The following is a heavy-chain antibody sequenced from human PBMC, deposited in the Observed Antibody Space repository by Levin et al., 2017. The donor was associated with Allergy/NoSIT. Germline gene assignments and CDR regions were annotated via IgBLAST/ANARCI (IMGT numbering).Heavy chain of an antibody. J-gene: IGHJ4*02. CDR2: INPNSGGT. CDR1: GYTFTGYY. Sequence: ASVKVSCKASGYTFTGYYMHWVRQAPGQGLEWMGWINPNSGGTNYAQKFQGRVTMTRDTSISTAYMELSRLRSDDTAVYYCASGSWLGKMNCTNGVCYMGHYWGQGTLVTVSS. CDR3: ASGSWLGKMNCTNGVCYMGHY. V-gene: IGHV1-2*02. D-gene: IGHD2-8*01.